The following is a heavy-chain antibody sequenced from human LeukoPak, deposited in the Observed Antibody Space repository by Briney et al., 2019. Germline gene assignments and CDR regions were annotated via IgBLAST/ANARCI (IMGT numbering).Heavy chain of an antibody. D-gene: IGHD6-13*01. CDR2: MNPNSGNA. CDR3: ARSIAAAGMVSYYYYYMDV. Sequence: ASVKVSCKASGYTFTSYDINWVRQATGQGLEWMGWMNPNSGNAGYAQKFQGRVTMTRNTSISTAYMELSSLRSEDTAVYYCARSIAAAGMVSYYYYYMDVWGKGTTVTISS. CDR1: GYTFTSYD. V-gene: IGHV1-8*01. J-gene: IGHJ6*03.